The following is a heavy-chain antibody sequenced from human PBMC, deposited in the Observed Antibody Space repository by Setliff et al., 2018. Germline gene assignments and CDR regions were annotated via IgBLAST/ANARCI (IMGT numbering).Heavy chain of an antibody. V-gene: IGHV4-39*07. J-gene: IGHJ6*03. Sequence: LSLTCTVSGGSISTSSYYWGWIRQPPGKGLEWIGSIYYSGSTNYNPSLKSRVTISVDTSKNQFSLKLSSVTAADTAVYYCARDQGRDYYYYYYMDVWGKGTTVTVSS. CDR1: GGSISTSSYY. CDR2: IYYSGST. D-gene: IGHD3-10*01. CDR3: ARDQGRDYYYYYYMDV.